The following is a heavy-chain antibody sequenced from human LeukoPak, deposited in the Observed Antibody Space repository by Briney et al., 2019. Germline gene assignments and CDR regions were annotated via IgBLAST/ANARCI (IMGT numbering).Heavy chain of an antibody. V-gene: IGHV4-4*07. D-gene: IGHD6-13*01. CDR2: IYTSGST. CDR1: GGSISSYY. Sequence: PSETLSLTCTVSGGSISSYYWSGIRQPAGKGLEWIGRIYTSGSTNYNPSLKSRVTMSVDTSKNQFSLKLSSVTAADTAVYYCARHFPRYSSSWYNYYYGMDVWGQGTTVTVSS. J-gene: IGHJ6*02. CDR3: ARHFPRYSSSWYNYYYGMDV.